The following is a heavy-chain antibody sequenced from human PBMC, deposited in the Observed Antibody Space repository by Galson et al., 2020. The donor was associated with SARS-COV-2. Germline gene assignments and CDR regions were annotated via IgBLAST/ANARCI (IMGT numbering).Heavy chain of an antibody. CDR3: ARGTDDHTSSWYDD. D-gene: IGHD2-2*01. V-gene: IGHV3-30*04. CDR1: GFALSNSA. J-gene: IGHJ5*02. Sequence: GGSLRLSCAASGFALSNSAMHWVRQAPGKGLEWVAIISYDGTTKYNSDSVKGRFTISRDISKNTLYLQMNSLRPEDTAVYYCARGTDDHTSSWYDDWGQGARVSVSS. CDR2: ISYDGTTK.